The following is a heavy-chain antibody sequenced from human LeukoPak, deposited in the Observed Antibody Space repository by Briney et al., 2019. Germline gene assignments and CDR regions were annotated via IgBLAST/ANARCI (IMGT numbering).Heavy chain of an antibody. CDR2: IYYTGST. V-gene: IGHV4-39*01. Sequence: EASETLSLTCTVSGGSISSTSYYGAWIRQPRRKGLERIGGIYYTGSTYYNPSLKSRVTISLDTSKNQSSLKVSSVNATDTAVYYCARHGGYNDPNPPDCWGQGALVTVSS. CDR1: GGSISSTSYY. CDR3: ARHGGYNDPNPPDC. D-gene: IGHD5-12*01. J-gene: IGHJ4*02.